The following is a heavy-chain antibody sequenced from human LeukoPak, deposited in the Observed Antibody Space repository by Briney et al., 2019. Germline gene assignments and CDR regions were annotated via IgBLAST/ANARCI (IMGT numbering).Heavy chain of an antibody. D-gene: IGHD2-8*01. V-gene: IGHV3-20*01. CDR3: ARVNGYYYYYGMDV. J-gene: IGHJ6*02. Sequence: GGSLRLSCAASGFTFSSYSMNWVRQAPGKGLEWVSAINWNGGSTGYVDSVKGRFTISRDNAKNSLYLQMNSLRAEDTALYHCARVNGYYYYYGMDVWGQGTTVTVSS. CDR2: INWNGGST. CDR1: GFTFSSYS.